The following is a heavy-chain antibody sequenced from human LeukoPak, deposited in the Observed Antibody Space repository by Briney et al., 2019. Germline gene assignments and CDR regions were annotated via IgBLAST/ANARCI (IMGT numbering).Heavy chain of an antibody. J-gene: IGHJ4*02. D-gene: IGHD3-3*01. CDR3: ARDKAGYDLWSGYYHTIDDGY. V-gene: IGHV4-4*07. CDR1: GGSISSYY. CDR2: IYTSGST. Sequence: SETLSLTCTVSGGSISSYYWSWIRQPAGKGLEWIGRIYTSGSTNYNPSLKSRVTMSVDTSKNQFSLKLSSVTAADTAVYYCARDKAGYDLWSGYYHTIDDGYWGQGTLVTVSS.